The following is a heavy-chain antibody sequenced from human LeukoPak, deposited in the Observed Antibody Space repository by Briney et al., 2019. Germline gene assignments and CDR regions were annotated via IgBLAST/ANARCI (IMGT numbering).Heavy chain of an antibody. CDR1: GFTFSSYS. J-gene: IGHJ6*03. CDR3: ARDDYGVSAVYYYMDV. V-gene: IGHV3-21*01. CDR2: ISSSSSYI. Sequence: GGFLRLSCAASGFTFSSYSMNWVRQAPGKGLEWVSSISSSSSYIYYADSVKGRFTISRDNAKNSLYLQMNSLRAEDTAVYYCARDDYGVSAVYYYMDVWGKGTTVTVSS. D-gene: IGHD4-17*01.